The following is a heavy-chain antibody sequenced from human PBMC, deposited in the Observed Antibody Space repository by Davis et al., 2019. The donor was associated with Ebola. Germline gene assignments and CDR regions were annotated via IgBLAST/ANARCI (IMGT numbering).Heavy chain of an antibody. V-gene: IGHV4-59*01. CDR3: ARFARRLDY. D-gene: IGHD3-10*01. CDR1: GGSISSYY. J-gene: IGHJ4*02. Sequence: SETLSLTCTVSGGSISSYYWSWIRQPPGKGLEWIGYIYYSGSTNYNPSLKSRVTISVDTSKNQFSLKLSSVTAADTAVYYCARFARRLDYWGQGTLVIVSS. CDR2: IYYSGST.